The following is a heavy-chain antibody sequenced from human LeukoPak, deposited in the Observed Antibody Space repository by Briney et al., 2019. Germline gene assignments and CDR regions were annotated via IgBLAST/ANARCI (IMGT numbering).Heavy chain of an antibody. D-gene: IGHD3-3*01. V-gene: IGHV4-59*03. Sequence: SETLSLTCTVSGGSISSYYWSWIRQPPGKGLEWIGYIYYSGSTNYNPSLKSRVTISVDTSKNQFSLKLRSVTAADTAVYYCARSVRDFWSGPHDAFDIWGQGTMVTVSS. CDR1: GGSISSYY. CDR3: ARSVRDFWSGPHDAFDI. CDR2: IYYSGST. J-gene: IGHJ3*02.